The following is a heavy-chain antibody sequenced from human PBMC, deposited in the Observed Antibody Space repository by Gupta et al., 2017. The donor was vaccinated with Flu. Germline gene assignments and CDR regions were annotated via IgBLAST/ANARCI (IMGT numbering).Heavy chain of an antibody. CDR2: ISSDGRDK. D-gene: IGHD6-13*01. CDR1: VFTFSRYA. V-gene: IGHV3-30*18. Sequence: AASVFTFSRYAMHWVRQAPGKGLEWVAVISSDGRDKHYADSVKGRFTISRDNPKNTLYLQMNSLRAEDTALYYCAKDLTIAAAKYYFDYWGQGTLVTVSS. CDR3: AKDLTIAAAKYYFDY. J-gene: IGHJ4*02.